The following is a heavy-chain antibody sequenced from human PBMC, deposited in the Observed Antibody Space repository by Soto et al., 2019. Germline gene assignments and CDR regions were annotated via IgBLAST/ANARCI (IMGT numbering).Heavy chain of an antibody. D-gene: IGHD6-13*01. V-gene: IGHV3-30-3*01. Sequence: QVQLVESGGGVVQPGRSLRLSCAASGFTFSSYAMHWVRQAPGKGLEWVAVISYDGSNKYYADSVKGRFTISRDNSKNTLYLQMNSLRAEDTAVYYCARDEWGGSSWFQHWGQGTLVTVSS. J-gene: IGHJ1*01. CDR2: ISYDGSNK. CDR3: ARDEWGGSSWFQH. CDR1: GFTFSSYA.